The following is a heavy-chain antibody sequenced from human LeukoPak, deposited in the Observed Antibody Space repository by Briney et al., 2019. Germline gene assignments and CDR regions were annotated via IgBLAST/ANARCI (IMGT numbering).Heavy chain of an antibody. CDR1: GFTFSNYA. J-gene: IGHJ4*02. V-gene: IGHV3-23*01. CDR3: AKDSHYDTQYYFDY. CDR2: ISGSGGST. D-gene: IGHD3-22*01. Sequence: PGGSLRLSCAASGFTFSNYAMSWVRQAPGEGLAWVLTISGSGGSTYYADSVKGRFTISRDNSKNTLYLQMNSLRAEDTAVYYCAKDSHYDTQYYFDYWGQGTLVTVSS.